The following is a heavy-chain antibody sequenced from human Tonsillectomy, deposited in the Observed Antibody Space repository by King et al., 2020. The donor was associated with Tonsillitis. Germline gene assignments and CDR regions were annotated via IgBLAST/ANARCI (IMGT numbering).Heavy chain of an antibody. J-gene: IGHJ6*03. Sequence: VQLVESGAEVKKPGESLRISCKGSGYSFTSYWISWVRQKPGKGLEWLGRIDPTDSYTNYSPSFQGHVTLSADKSISTAYLHWSSLKASDTAMYYCAGLRKQQLVDVYATYYYYMDGWGKGTTVTVSS. D-gene: IGHD6-13*01. CDR1: GYSFTSYW. V-gene: IGHV5-10-1*03. CDR3: AGLRKQQLVDVYATYYYYMDG. CDR2: IDPTDSYT.